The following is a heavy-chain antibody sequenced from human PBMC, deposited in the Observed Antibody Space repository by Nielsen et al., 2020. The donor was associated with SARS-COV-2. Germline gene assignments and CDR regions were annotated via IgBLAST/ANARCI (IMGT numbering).Heavy chain of an antibody. D-gene: IGHD4-23*01. CDR1: GFTFSDYY. Sequence: GESLKISCAASGFTFSDYYMSWIRQAPGKGLEWVSYISSSSSYTNYADSVKGRFTISRDNAKNSLYLQMNSLRAEDTAVYYCARDRGGAGFDYWGQGTLVTVSS. J-gene: IGHJ4*02. V-gene: IGHV3-11*06. CDR2: ISSSSSYT. CDR3: ARDRGGAGFDY.